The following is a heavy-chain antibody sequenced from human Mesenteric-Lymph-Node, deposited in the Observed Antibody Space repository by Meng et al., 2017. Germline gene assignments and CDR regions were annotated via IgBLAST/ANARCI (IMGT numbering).Heavy chain of an antibody. V-gene: IGHV4-34*01. Sequence: QVQLQPWGAGLLKPSETLSLTCAVYGGSFSGYYWSWIRQPPGKGLEWIGEINHSGSTNYNPSLKSRVTISVDTSKNQFSLKLSSVTAADTAVYYCARTWVIAAIDYWGQGTLVTVSS. D-gene: IGHD6-13*01. CDR2: INHSGST. CDR3: ARTWVIAAIDY. J-gene: IGHJ4*02. CDR1: GGSFSGYY.